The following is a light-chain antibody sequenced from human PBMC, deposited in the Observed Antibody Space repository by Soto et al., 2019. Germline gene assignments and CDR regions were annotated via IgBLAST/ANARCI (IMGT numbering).Light chain of an antibody. J-gene: IGKJ1*01. Sequence: EIVLTQSPGTLSLSPGERATLSCRASQSVSSSYLAWYQQKPGQAPRLLLYGASSRATGIPDRFSGSGSGPDFTLTISRREPEDFEVYYCQQYGSSPWTFGQGTKVEIK. CDR1: QSVSSSY. CDR2: GAS. CDR3: QQYGSSPWT. V-gene: IGKV3-20*01.